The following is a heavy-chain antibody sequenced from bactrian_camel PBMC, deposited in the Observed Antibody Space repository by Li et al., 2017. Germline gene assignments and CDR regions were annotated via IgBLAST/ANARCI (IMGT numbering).Heavy chain of an antibody. CDR2: ICAGSGNL. V-gene: IGHV3S31*01. CDR3: KTPSDSWRGCNSN. Sequence: VQLVESGGGLVRPGGSLTLSRVVSGGTFRRYVMDWVRQAPGKEREGVAVICAGSGNLYYLDSVEGRFTISQDKAKDTVYLQMNSLKPEDTAMYSCKTPSDSWRGCNSNWGQGTQVTVS. D-gene: IGHD5*01. CDR1: GGTFRRYV. J-gene: IGHJ4*01.